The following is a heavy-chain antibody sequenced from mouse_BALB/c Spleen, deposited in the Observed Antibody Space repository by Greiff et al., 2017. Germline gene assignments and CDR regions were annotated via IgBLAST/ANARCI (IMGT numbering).Heavy chain of an antibody. V-gene: IGHV5-6-5*01. CDR1: GFTFSSYA. D-gene: IGHD2-4*01. CDR2: ISSGGST. J-gene: IGHJ3*01. CDR3: ARSTMITSWFAY. Sequence: DVQLVESGGGLVKPGGSLKLSCAASGFTFSSYAMSWVRQTPEKRLEWVASISSGGSTYYPASVKGRFTISRDNARNILYLQMSSLRSDDTAMYYCARSTMITSWFAYWGQGTLVTVSA.